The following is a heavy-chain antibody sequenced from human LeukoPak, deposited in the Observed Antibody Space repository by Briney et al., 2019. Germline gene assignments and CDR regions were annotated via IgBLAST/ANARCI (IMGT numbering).Heavy chain of an antibody. CDR3: AKDLSNTYYYDSSGYSGPGVFDY. Sequence: GGSLRLSCAASGFTFSRYAMSWVRQAPGKGLEWVSAISGSGGSTYYADSVKGRFTISRDNSKNTLYLQMNSLRAEDTAVYYCAKDLSNTYYYDSSGYSGPGVFDYWGQGTLVTVPS. D-gene: IGHD3-22*01. J-gene: IGHJ4*02. CDR2: ISGSGGST. V-gene: IGHV3-23*01. CDR1: GFTFSRYA.